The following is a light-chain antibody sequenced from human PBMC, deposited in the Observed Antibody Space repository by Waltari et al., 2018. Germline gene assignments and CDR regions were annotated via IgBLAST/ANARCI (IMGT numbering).Light chain of an antibody. CDR2: DNT. CDR1: DSNIGNNY. J-gene: IGLJ2*01. CDR3: GAWDSSLFSVL. V-gene: IGLV1-51*01. Sequence: QSVLTQPPSVSAAPRQTVTISCSGSDSNIGNNYVSWYQQFPGTAPKLLIYDNTQRSPGTPDRFSASKSGTSAALAITGLQSGDEAVYYCGAWDSSLFSVLFGGGTRLTVL.